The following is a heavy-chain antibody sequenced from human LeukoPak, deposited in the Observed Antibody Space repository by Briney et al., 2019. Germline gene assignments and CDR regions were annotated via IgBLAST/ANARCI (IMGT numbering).Heavy chain of an antibody. V-gene: IGHV1-18*01. Sequence: ASVKVSCKASGYTFSSYGISWVRQAPGQGLEWMGWISAYNGDTNYAQKLQGRVTLTTDTSTSTAYMELRGLRSDDTAVYYCARDPVAVAGRVNWFDPWGQGTLVTVSS. CDR1: GYTFSSYG. CDR3: ARDPVAVAGRVNWFDP. J-gene: IGHJ5*02. D-gene: IGHD6-19*01. CDR2: ISAYNGDT.